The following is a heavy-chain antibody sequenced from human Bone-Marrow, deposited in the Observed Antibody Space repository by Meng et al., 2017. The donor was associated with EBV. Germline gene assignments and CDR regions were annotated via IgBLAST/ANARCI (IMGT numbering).Heavy chain of an antibody. CDR2: ISAYNGNT. Sequence: QVQLVQAGAEVKKPGASVKVSCKASGYTFTSYGISWGRQAPGQGLEWMGWISAYNGNTNYAQKLQGRVTMTTDTSTSTAYMELRSLRSDDTAVYYCARVYIPTTAAALFDYWGQGTLVTVSS. CDR1: GYTFTSYG. CDR3: ARVYIPTTAAALFDY. V-gene: IGHV1-18*01. D-gene: IGHD6-13*01. J-gene: IGHJ4*02.